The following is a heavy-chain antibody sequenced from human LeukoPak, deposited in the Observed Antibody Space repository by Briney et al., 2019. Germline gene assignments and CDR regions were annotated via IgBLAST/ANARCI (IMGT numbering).Heavy chain of an antibody. Sequence: SETLSLTCTVSGGSISNYYWSWIRQPAGKGLEWIGRIYSSGSTNYNPSLKSRVTMSVDTSRNQFSLKLSSVTAADTVVYYCVRDRHSSGWSGYYGMDVWGHGTTVTVSS. D-gene: IGHD6-19*01. V-gene: IGHV4-4*07. CDR2: IYSSGST. J-gene: IGHJ6*02. CDR1: GGSISNYY. CDR3: VRDRHSSGWSGYYGMDV.